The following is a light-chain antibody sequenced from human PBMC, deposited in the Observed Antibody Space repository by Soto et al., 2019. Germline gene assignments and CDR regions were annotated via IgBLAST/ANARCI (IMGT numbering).Light chain of an antibody. Sequence: EIVLTQSPATLSLSPGERATLSCRASQSVSTYLAWYQQKPGQAPRLLIHHVSNRAVGIPARFSGSGSGTDFTLTISRLEPEDFAVYYCQQYGSSPLLTFGGGTKVEIK. CDR2: HVS. CDR1: QSVSTY. V-gene: IGKV3-20*01. J-gene: IGKJ4*01. CDR3: QQYGSSPLLT.